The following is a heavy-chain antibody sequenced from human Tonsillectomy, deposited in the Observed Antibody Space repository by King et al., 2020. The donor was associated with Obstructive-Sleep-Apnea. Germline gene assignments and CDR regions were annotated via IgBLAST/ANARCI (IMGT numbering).Heavy chain of an antibody. CDR3: AKNEASISAVSTDPIA. J-gene: IGHJ5*02. D-gene: IGHD6-6*01. CDR1: GFTFNSYG. V-gene: IGHV3-30*18. Sequence: VQLVESGGGVVQPGRSLRLSCAASGFTFNSYGIHWVRQAPGKGLEWLAVISYDGSNKNYADSVKGRFTISRDNSKNTLYLKMNNLRAEDTAMYYCAKNEASISAVSTDPIAWGQGTLVTVSS. CDR2: ISYDGSNK.